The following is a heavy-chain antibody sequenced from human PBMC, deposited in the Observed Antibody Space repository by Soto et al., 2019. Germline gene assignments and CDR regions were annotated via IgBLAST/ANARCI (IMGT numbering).Heavy chain of an antibody. Sequence: GASVKVSCKASGYTFTSYGISWVRQAPGQGLERMGWISAYNGNTNYAQKLQGRVTMTTDTSTSTAYMELRSLRSDDTAVYYCARELYQPLRLPPPPYFDYWGQGTLVTVSS. CDR2: ISAYNGNT. V-gene: IGHV1-18*04. CDR1: GYTFTSYG. D-gene: IGHD3-3*01. J-gene: IGHJ4*02. CDR3: ARELYQPLRLPPPPYFDY.